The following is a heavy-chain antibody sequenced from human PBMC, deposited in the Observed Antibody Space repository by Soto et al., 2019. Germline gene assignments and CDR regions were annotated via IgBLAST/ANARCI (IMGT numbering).Heavy chain of an antibody. CDR3: ARGWGRIFDY. CDR2: INHSGST. CDR1: GGSFSGYY. V-gene: IGHV4-34*01. J-gene: IGHJ4*02. Sequence: QVQLQQWGAGLLKPSETLSLTCAVYGGSFSGYYWSWIRQPPGKGLEWIGEINHSGSTNYNPSLKXRVTISVDTSKNQFSLKLSSVTDADTAVYYCARGWGRIFDYWGQGTLVTVSS. D-gene: IGHD7-27*01.